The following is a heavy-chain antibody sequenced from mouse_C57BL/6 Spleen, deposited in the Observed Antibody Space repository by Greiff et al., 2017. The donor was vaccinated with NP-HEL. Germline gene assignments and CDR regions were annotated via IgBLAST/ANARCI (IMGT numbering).Heavy chain of an antibody. Sequence: VQLQQPGAELVKPGASVKLSCKASGYTFTSYWMHWVKQRPGQGLEWIGMIHPNSGSTNYNEKFKSKATLTVDKSSSTAYMQLSSLTSEDSAVYYCARGDYYGSSQMDYWGQGTSVTVSS. J-gene: IGHJ4*01. CDR1: GYTFTSYW. D-gene: IGHD1-1*01. CDR3: ARGDYYGSSQMDY. CDR2: IHPNSGST. V-gene: IGHV1-64*01.